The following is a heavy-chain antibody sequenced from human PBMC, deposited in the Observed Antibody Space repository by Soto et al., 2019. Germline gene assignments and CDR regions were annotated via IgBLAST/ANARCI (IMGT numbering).Heavy chain of an antibody. CDR2: ISYDGSNK. Sequence: GGSLRLSCAASGFPFRSYFMHLVRQAPGKGLEWVAVISYDGSNKYYADSVKGRFTISRDNSKNTLYLQMNSLRAEDTAVYYCAKSGYGTVDPWGQGTLVTVSS. CDR1: GFPFRSYF. CDR3: AKSGYGTVDP. V-gene: IGHV3-30*18. J-gene: IGHJ5*02. D-gene: IGHD5-12*01.